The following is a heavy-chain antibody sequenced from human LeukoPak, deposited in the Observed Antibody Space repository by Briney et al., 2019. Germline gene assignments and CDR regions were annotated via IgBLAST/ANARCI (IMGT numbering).Heavy chain of an antibody. CDR1: GNSISSGDNY. CDR3: ARLPETSYSYGNFDY. D-gene: IGHD5-18*01. J-gene: IGHJ4*02. Sequence: SSETLSLTCTVSGNSISSGDNYWSWIRQPAGKGLEWIGRIYTSGSTNYNPSLKSRVTISGDTSKNQFSLRLSSVTAADTAVYYCARLPETSYSYGNFDYWGQGTLVTVSS. V-gene: IGHV4-61*02. CDR2: IYTSGST.